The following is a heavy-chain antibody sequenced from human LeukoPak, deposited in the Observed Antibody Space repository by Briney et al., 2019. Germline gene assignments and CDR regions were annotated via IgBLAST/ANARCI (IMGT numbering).Heavy chain of an antibody. CDR2: IYSGGST. J-gene: IGHJ5*02. Sequence: PGGSLRLSCAASGFTVSSNYMSWVRQAPGKGLEWVSVIYSGGSTYYADSVKGRFTISRDNSKNTLYLQMNSLRAEDTAVYYCARAARSGMIASNWFDPWGQGTLVTVSS. CDR1: GFTVSSNY. D-gene: IGHD3-22*01. V-gene: IGHV3-53*01. CDR3: ARAARSGMIASNWFDP.